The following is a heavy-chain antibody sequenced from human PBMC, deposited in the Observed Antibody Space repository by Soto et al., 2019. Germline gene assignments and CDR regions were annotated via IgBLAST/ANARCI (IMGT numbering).Heavy chain of an antibody. CDR1: GGSISSDNHY. CDR3: WVLTPLFDY. D-gene: IGHD7-27*01. V-gene: IGHV4-31*06. J-gene: IGHJ4*02. Sequence: QVQLQESGPGLVKPSQTLSLTCTVSGGSISSDNHYWSWIRQHPGKALEWIGYIYYSSSTYYNPSLKSRLTISVDTSKNQFSLKLSSVTAADTAVYYCWVLTPLFDYWGQGTLVTVSS. CDR2: IYYSSST.